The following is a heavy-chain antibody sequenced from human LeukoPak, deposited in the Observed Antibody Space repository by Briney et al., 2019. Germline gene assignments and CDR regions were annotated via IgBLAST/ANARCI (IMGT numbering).Heavy chain of an antibody. CDR3: ARDILTGYPV. CDR2: IYYSGST. CDR1: GGSISSYY. D-gene: IGHD3-9*01. V-gene: IGHV4-59*01. Sequence: SETLSLTCTVSGGSISSYYWSWIRQPPGKGLEWIGYIYYSGSTNYNPSLKSRVTISVDTSKNQFSLKLSSVTAADTAVYYCARDILTGYPVWGQGTTVTVSS. J-gene: IGHJ6*02.